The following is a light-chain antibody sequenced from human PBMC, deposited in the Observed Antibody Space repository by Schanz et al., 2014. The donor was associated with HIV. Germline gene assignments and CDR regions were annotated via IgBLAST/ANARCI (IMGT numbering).Light chain of an antibody. Sequence: IQLTQSPSSLSASVEDRVTITCRASRDISNYLAWYQQKPGIAPKLLIYAASTLQRGVPSRFSGSGSGTEFTLTISSLQPEDFATYYCQQSYSTPRTFGQGTKVEIK. CDR2: AAS. J-gene: IGKJ1*01. CDR3: QQSYSTPRT. CDR1: RDISNY. V-gene: IGKV1-9*01.